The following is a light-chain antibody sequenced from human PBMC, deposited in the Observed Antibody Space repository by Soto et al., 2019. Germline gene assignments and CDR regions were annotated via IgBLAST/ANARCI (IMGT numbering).Light chain of an antibody. CDR2: GAS. CDR3: QQYGSSPPYT. J-gene: IGKJ2*01. Sequence: EIVLTQSPGTLSLSPRERATLSCRASQSVSSSYLAWYQQKPGQAPRLLTYGASSRATGIPDRFSGSGSGTDFTLTISRLEPEDFAVYYCQQYGSSPPYTFGQGTKLEIK. V-gene: IGKV3-20*01. CDR1: QSVSSSY.